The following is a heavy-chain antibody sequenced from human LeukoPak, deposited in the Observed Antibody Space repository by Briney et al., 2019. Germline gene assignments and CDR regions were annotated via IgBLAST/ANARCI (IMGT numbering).Heavy chain of an antibody. CDR3: ARGSYYYGSEYLFDY. J-gene: IGHJ4*02. CDR1: GFTFSSYW. V-gene: IGHV3-7*01. Sequence: GGSLRLSCAASGFTFSSYWMSWVRQAPGKGLEWVANIKQDGSEKYYVDSVKGRFTISRDNAKNSLYLQMNSLRAEDTAAYYCARGSYYYGSEYLFDYWGQGTLVTVSS. D-gene: IGHD3-10*01. CDR2: IKQDGSEK.